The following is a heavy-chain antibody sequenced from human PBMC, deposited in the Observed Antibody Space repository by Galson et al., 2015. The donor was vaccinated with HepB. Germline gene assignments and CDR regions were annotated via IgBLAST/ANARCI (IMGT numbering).Heavy chain of an antibody. Sequence: SETLSLTCTVSGASITRHFWSWVRLPPGKGLEWIGYVYHSGTTNYNPSLKSRVTISMDTSNSHFSLRLSSETPADTAVYYCARLWFSDSTADAFDVWGQGTMVTVSS. D-gene: IGHD5-18*01. CDR1: GASITRHF. V-gene: IGHV4-59*11. CDR3: ARLWFSDSTADAFDV. J-gene: IGHJ3*01. CDR2: VYHSGTT.